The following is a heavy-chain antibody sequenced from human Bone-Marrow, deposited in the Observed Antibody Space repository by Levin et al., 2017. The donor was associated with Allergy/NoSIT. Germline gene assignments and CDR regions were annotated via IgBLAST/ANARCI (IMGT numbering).Heavy chain of an antibody. V-gene: IGHV4-4*02. D-gene: IGHD6-19*01. CDR3: ARLRALAVAGPLDY. CDR1: DASITSTNW. J-gene: IGHJ4*02. CDR2: IYHSGST. Sequence: PSETLSLTCAVSDASITSTNWWIWVRQPPGKGLEWIGEIYHSGSTRYNPSLKSRVTISVDKSKNHFSLKVNSVTSADTAVYYCARLRALAVAGPLDYWGQGTLVTVSS.